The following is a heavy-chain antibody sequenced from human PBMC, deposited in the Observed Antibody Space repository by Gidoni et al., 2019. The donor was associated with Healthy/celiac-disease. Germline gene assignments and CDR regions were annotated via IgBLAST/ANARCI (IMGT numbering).Heavy chain of an antibody. CDR1: GFTFSSYS. Sequence: EVQLVESGGGLFKPGVSLRLSCAASGFTFSSYSMNGVRQAPGKGLEWVSSISSSSSYIYYADSVKGRFTISRDNAKNSLYLQMNSLRAEDTAVYYCARDGSGVVDYWGQGTLVTVSS. CDR3: ARDGSGVVDY. V-gene: IGHV3-21*01. CDR2: ISSSSSYI. D-gene: IGHD2-15*01. J-gene: IGHJ4*02.